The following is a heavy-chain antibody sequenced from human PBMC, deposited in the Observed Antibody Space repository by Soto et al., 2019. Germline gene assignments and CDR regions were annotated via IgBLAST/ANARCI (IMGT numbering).Heavy chain of an antibody. V-gene: IGHV4-34*01. D-gene: IGHD5-12*01. CDR2: INHSGST. CDR3: ARGRDYSGYVYDY. Sequence: SETLSLTCAVYGGSFSGYYWSWIRQPPGKGLEWIGEINHSGSTNYNPSLKSRVTISVDTSKNQFSLKLSSVTAADTAVYYCARGRDYSGYVYDYWGPGTLVTVSS. J-gene: IGHJ4*02. CDR1: GGSFSGYY.